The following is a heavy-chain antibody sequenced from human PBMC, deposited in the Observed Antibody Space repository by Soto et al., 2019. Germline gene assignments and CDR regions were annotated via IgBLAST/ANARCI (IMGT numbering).Heavy chain of an antibody. CDR1: GGSVSSGSYY. Sequence: PSETLSLTCTVSGGSVSSGSYYWSWIRQPPGKGLEWIGYIYYSGSTNYNPSLKSRVTISVDTSKNQFSLKLSSVTAADTAVYYCARGSSSWQSFDYWGQGTLVPVYS. CDR3: ARGSSSWQSFDY. V-gene: IGHV4-61*01. CDR2: IYYSGST. D-gene: IGHD6-13*01. J-gene: IGHJ4*02.